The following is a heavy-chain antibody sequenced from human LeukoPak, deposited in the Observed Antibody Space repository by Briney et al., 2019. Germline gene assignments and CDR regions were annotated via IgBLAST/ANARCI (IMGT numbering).Heavy chain of an antibody. V-gene: IGHV3-7*01. Sequence: GGSLRFSCAASGFTFSSYWMSWVRQLPGKGLEWVANINQDGTEKYYVDSVKGRFTISRDNAKNSLDLQMNSLRVEDTGIYYCVKVAKYYYGSETYYFFEHWGQGTPVTASS. CDR2: INQDGTEK. J-gene: IGHJ4*02. D-gene: IGHD3-10*01. CDR3: VKVAKYYYGSETYYFFEH. CDR1: GFTFSSYW.